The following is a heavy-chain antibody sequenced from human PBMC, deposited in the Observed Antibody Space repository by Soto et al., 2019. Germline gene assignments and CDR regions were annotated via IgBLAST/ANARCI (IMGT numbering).Heavy chain of an antibody. CDR2: IVVGSGNT. Sequence: GASVKVSCKASGFTFTSSAVQWVRQARGQRLEWIGWIVVGSGNTNYAQKFQERVTITRDMSTSTAYMELSSLRSEDTAVYYCAADRSRYGDDGGPGYDYYYYGMDVWG. CDR1: GFTFTSSA. CDR3: AADRSRYGDDGGPGYDYYYYGMDV. J-gene: IGHJ6*02. D-gene: IGHD4-17*01. V-gene: IGHV1-58*01.